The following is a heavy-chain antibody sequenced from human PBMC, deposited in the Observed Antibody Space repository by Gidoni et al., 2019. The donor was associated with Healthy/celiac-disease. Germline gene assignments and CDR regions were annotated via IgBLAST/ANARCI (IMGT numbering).Heavy chain of an antibody. CDR1: GFTFSSSG. CDR3: ARDSIISAVSNWFDP. Sequence: QVQLVESGGGVVQPGRPLRFFWADSGFTFSSSGMHWVRQAPGKGLAWVAVIWYDGSNKYYADSVKGRFTISRDNLKNTLYLQMNSLRAEDTAVYYCARDSIISAVSNWFDPWGQGTLVTVSS. V-gene: IGHV3-33*08. D-gene: IGHD6-13*01. J-gene: IGHJ5*02. CDR2: IWYDGSNK.